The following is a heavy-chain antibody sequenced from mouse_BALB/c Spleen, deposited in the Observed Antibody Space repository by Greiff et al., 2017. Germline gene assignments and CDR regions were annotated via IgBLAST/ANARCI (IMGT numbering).Heavy chain of an antibody. Sequence: EVKLMESGGGLVQPGGSRKLSCAASGFTFSDYGMAWVRQAPGKGPEWVAFISNLAYSIYYADTVTGRFTISRENAKNTLYLEMSSLRSEDTAMYYCARRDGNSWFADWGQGTLVTVSA. CDR2: ISNLAYSI. V-gene: IGHV5-15*02. CDR3: ARRDGNSWFAD. D-gene: IGHD2-1*01. CDR1: GFTFSDYG. J-gene: IGHJ3*01.